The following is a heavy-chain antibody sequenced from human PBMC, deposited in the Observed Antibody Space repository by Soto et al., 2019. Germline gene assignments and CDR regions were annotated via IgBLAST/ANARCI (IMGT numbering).Heavy chain of an antibody. CDR3: ARDPLPYYYASSGYSPPHWFDP. CDR2: IIPIFGTA. J-gene: IGHJ5*02. CDR1: GGTFSSYA. Sequence: GASVKVSCKASGGTFSSYAISWVRQAPGQGLEWMGGIIPIFGTANYAQKFQGRVTITADESTSTAYMELSSLRSEDTAVYYCARDPLPYYYASSGYSPPHWFDPWGQGTLVTVSS. V-gene: IGHV1-69*13. D-gene: IGHD3-22*01.